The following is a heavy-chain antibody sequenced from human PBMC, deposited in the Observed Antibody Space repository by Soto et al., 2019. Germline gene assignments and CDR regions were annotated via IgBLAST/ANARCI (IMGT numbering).Heavy chain of an antibody. CDR1: GFTFSSYG. Sequence: GGSLRLSCAASGFTFSSYGMHWVRQAPGKGLEWVAVISYDGSNKYYADSVKGRFTISRDNSKNTLYLQMNSLRAEDTAVYYCAKGGYFLKAFYDSSGPLDYWGQGTLVTVSS. V-gene: IGHV3-30*18. CDR2: ISYDGSNK. CDR3: AKGGYFLKAFYDSSGPLDY. D-gene: IGHD3-22*01. J-gene: IGHJ4*02.